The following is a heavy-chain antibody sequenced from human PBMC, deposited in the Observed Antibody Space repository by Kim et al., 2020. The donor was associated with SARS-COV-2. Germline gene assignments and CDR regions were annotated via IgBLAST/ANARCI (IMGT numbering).Heavy chain of an antibody. V-gene: IGHV4-39*01. D-gene: IGHD6-19*01. Sequence: SETLSLTCTVSGGSISSSSYYWGWIRQPPGKGLEWIGSIYYSGSTYYNPSLKSRVTISVDTSKNQFSLKLSSVTAADTAVYYCARQGGEDSRGVFDFDY. CDR3: ARQGGEDSRGVFDFDY. J-gene: IGHJ4*01. CDR2: IYYSGST. CDR1: GGSISSSSYY.